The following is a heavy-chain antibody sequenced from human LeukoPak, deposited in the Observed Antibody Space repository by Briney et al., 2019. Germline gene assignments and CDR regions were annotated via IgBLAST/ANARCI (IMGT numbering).Heavy chain of an antibody. CDR3: ARGWFMVTPNFDY. D-gene: IGHD2-8*02. Sequence: GASVKVSCKASGYTFTGYYMHWVRQAPGQGLEWMGWINPNSGGTNYAQKFQGWVTMTRDTSISTAYMELSRLRSDDTAVYYCARGWFMVTPNFDYWGQGTLVTVSS. CDR1: GYTFTGYY. V-gene: IGHV1-2*04. CDR2: INPNSGGT. J-gene: IGHJ4*02.